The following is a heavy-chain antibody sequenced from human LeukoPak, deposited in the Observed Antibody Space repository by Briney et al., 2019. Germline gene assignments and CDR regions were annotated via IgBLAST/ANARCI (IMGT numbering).Heavy chain of an antibody. V-gene: IGHV1-2*04. CDR1: GYTFTGYY. J-gene: IGHJ6*02. Sequence: ASVKVSCKASGYTFTGYYMHWVRQAPGQGLEWMGWINPNSGGTNYAQKFQGWVTVTRDTSISTAYMELSRLRSDDTAVYYCARGRGDSSGYSTVWNYYGMDVWGQGTTVTVSS. CDR3: ARGRGDSSGYSTVWNYYGMDV. CDR2: INPNSGGT. D-gene: IGHD3-22*01.